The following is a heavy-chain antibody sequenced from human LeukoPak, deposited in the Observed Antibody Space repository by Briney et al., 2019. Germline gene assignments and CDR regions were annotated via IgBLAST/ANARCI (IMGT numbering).Heavy chain of an antibody. Sequence: GGXXXLSCXASGFTFXSXWMSXVXQXXGXGXEWXAXXKQDGSEKYYVDSVKGRFTISRDNAKNSLYLQMNSLRAEDTAVYYCARRAMAGTYYYYYMDVWGKGTTVTVSS. D-gene: IGHD6-19*01. CDR2: XKQDGSEK. J-gene: IGHJ6*03. CDR3: ARRAMAGTYYYYYMDV. CDR1: GFTFXSXW. V-gene: IGHV3-7*01.